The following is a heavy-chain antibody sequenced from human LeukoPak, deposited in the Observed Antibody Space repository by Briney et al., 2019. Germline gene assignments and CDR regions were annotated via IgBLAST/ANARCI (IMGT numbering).Heavy chain of an antibody. CDR1: GFTFSSYA. CDR2: ISDSGVTT. Sequence: GGSLRLSCEASGFTFSSYAMNWVRQAQGKGLEWLASISDSGVTTNYADSAMGRFTISRENSKNTLYLQMSSLTADDTAVYYCVKGGWGTVSDTWGQGTMVTVSS. CDR3: VKGGWGTVSDT. D-gene: IGHD3-16*01. J-gene: IGHJ3*02. V-gene: IGHV3-23*01.